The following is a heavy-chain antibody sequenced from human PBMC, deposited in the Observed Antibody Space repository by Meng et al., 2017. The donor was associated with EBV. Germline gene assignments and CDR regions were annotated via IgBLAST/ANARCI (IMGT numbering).Heavy chain of an antibody. CDR2: IRAYNGNT. CDR1: DSTFTRYG. D-gene: IGHD3-16*02. J-gene: IGHJ4*02. Sequence: QVRLVQSGAEVKQPGASVKVSCKASDSTFTRYGISWVRQAPGEGLEWMGWIRAYNGNTNSAQKLQGRVTMTTDTSTSTAYMELRSLRSDDTAVYYCARVRTFGGVIPPDYWGQGTLVTVSS. CDR3: ARVRTFGGVIPPDY. V-gene: IGHV1-18*01.